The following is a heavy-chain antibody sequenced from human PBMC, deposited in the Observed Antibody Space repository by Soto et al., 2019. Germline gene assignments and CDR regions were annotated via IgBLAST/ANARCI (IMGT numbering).Heavy chain of an antibody. V-gene: IGHV1-18*01. Sequence: QVQLVQSRGEVKKPGASVKVSCKTSGYSFTTYGISWVRQAPGQGLEWMGWTSGYNGNTNYAQKLKGRLTMTTDTSTSTAYMELRSLTSDDTAVYYCAREGPAPYYYYGMDVWGQGSTVTVSS. CDR3: AREGPAPYYYYGMDV. CDR2: TSGYNGNT. CDR1: GYSFTTYG. J-gene: IGHJ6*02.